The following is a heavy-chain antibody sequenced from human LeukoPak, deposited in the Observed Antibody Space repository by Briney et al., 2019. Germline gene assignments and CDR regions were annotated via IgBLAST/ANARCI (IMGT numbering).Heavy chain of an antibody. CDR3: ALGTINKDYYFGMDV. CDR1: GFTFSDYY. D-gene: IGHD2-8*01. CDR2: VSNSGSTV. J-gene: IGHJ6*02. Sequence: GGSLRLSCAASGFTFSDYYMTWIRQAPGKGLEWLSYVSNSGSTVFYADSIMGRFTVSRDNAKRSLYLQIESLRDDDTAVYHCALGTINKDYYFGMDVWGQGTTVTVSS. V-gene: IGHV3-11*01.